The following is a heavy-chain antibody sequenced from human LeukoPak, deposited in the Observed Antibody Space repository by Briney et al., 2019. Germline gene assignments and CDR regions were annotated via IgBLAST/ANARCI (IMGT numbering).Heavy chain of an antibody. CDR1: GFTFSTYA. Sequence: PGGSLRLSCAASGFTFSTYAMSWVRQAPGKGLEWVAGIGDNGANTYYADSVRGRFTISRDNAKNSLYLQMNSLRAEDTAVYYCATIGDLAYCGGDCYRQDYWGQGTLVTVSS. J-gene: IGHJ4*02. V-gene: IGHV3-23*01. CDR3: ATIGDLAYCGGDCYRQDY. D-gene: IGHD2-21*01. CDR2: IGDNGANT.